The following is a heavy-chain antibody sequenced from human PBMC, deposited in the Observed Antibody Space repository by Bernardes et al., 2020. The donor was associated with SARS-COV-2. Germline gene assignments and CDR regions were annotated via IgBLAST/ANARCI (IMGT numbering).Heavy chain of an antibody. J-gene: IGHJ6*03. V-gene: IGHV5-51*01. D-gene: IGHD6-19*01. CDR3: ARSPIAVAGTNYYYYMDV. CDR2: IYPGDSDT. CDR1: GYSFTSYW. Sequence: GESLKISCKGSGYSFTSYWIGWVRQMPGKGLEWMGIIYPGDSDTRYSPSFQGQVTISADKSISTAYLQWSSLKASDTAMYYCARSPIAVAGTNYYYYMDVWGKGTTVTVSS.